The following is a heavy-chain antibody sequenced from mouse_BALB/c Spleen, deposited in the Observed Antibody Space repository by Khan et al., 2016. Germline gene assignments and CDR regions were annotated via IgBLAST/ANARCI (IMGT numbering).Heavy chain of an antibody. Sequence: QVRLQQSGAELVKPGASVKLSCKASGYTFTSYYMYWVKQRPGQGLEWIGEINPSNGGTNFNEKFKSKATLTVDKSSSTAYMQLSSLTSEDSAVYYCTRKGYRYGAMDYWGQGTSVTVSS. J-gene: IGHJ4*01. D-gene: IGHD2-14*01. V-gene: IGHV1S81*02. CDR1: GYTFTSYY. CDR2: INPSNGGT. CDR3: TRKGYRYGAMDY.